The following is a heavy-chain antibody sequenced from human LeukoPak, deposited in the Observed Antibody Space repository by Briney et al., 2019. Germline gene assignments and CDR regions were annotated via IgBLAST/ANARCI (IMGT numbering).Heavy chain of an antibody. CDR2: ISSSGSTI. D-gene: IGHD6-19*01. V-gene: IGHV3-48*04. Sequence: PGGSLRLSCAASGFTFSSYSMSWVRQAPGKGLEWVSYISSSGSTIYYADSVKGRFTISRDNAKISLYLQMNSLRAEDTAVYYCARDLGYSSGPNYWGQGTRVTVSS. CDR3: ARDLGYSSGPNY. CDR1: GFTFSSYS. J-gene: IGHJ4*02.